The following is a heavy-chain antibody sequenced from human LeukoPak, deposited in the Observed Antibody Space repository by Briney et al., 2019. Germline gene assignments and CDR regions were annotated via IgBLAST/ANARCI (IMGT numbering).Heavy chain of an antibody. V-gene: IGHV4-59*01. CDR1: AGSIGSFY. CDR2: IYYSGST. CDR3: ARELLRHDILTGSYFDY. Sequence: SQTLSLTCSVSAGSIGSFYWSSIRQPPGEGLEWIGDIYYSGSTNYNPSLKSRVTISVDTSKNQFSLKLSSVTAADTAVYYCARELLRHDILTGSYFDYWGQGTLVTASS. D-gene: IGHD3-9*01. J-gene: IGHJ4*02.